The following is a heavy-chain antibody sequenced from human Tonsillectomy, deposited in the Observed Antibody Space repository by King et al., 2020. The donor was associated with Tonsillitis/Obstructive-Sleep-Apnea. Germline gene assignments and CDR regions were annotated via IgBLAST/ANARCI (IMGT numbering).Heavy chain of an antibody. V-gene: IGHV4-34*01. J-gene: IGHJ4*02. CDR2: INHSGST. CDR3: ARGRGSKTGTTGTLDY. Sequence: VQLPQWGAGLLKPSETLSLTCAVYGGSFSGYYWSWIRQPPGKGLEWIGEINHSGSTNYNPSLKSRVTISVDTSKNQFSLKLSSVTAADTAVYYCARGRGSKTGTTGTLDYWGQGTLVTVSS. CDR1: GGSFSGYY. D-gene: IGHD1-1*01.